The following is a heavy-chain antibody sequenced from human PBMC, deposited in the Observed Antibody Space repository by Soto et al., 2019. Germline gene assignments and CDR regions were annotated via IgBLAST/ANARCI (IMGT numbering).Heavy chain of an antibody. J-gene: IGHJ5*02. CDR1: GGSFSVYY. D-gene: IGHD2-8*01. CDR3: AGGYCTNGVCFNPYWFDP. V-gene: IGHV4-34*01. CDR2: INHSGGT. Sequence: SETLSLTCAVYGGSFSVYYWSWIRHPPGKGLEWIGEINHSGGTNYNPSLKSRVTISVDTSKNQFSLKLSSVTAADTAVYYCAGGYCTNGVCFNPYWFDPWGQGTLVTVSS.